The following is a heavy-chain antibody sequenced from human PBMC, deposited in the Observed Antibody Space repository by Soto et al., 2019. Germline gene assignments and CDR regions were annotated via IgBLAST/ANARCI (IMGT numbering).Heavy chain of an antibody. Sequence: LRLSCAASGFSFSNYAMHWVRQAPGKGLEWVAFMSYDGDDKSYAHSVKGRFTLSRDTSKNTLYLQMNSLRTEDTAVYYCAKEGSGRTFDYWGQGTLVTVSS. D-gene: IGHD6-25*01. CDR2: MSYDGDDK. J-gene: IGHJ4*02. CDR1: GFSFSNYA. V-gene: IGHV3-30*18. CDR3: AKEGSGRTFDY.